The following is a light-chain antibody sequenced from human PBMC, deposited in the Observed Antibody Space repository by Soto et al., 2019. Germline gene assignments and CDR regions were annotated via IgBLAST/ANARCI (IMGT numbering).Light chain of an antibody. J-gene: IGKJ1*01. CDR1: QGISSY. Sequence: DIQLTQSPSFLSASVGDRVTITCRASQGISSYLAWYQQRPGKATKLLMYGASTLQSGVPSRFSGSASGTTFTLTINNLQPEDFATYDCQQLNNFPRTFGQGTKVE. V-gene: IGKV1-9*01. CDR3: QQLNNFPRT. CDR2: GAS.